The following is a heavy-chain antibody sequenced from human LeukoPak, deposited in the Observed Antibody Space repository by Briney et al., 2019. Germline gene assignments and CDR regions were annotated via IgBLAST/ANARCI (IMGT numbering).Heavy chain of an antibody. CDR2: ISGGGDLT. CDR1: DFSFSSYS. J-gene: IGHJ4*02. CDR3: ARSQSSRQITIPKTRRYFDY. Sequence: GGSLGLSCAASDFSFSSYSMTWVRQAPGKGLEWVSIISGGGDLTFYADSVKGRLAISRDNSKNTLFLQMNSLRAEDTAVYYCARSQSSRQITIPKTRRYFDYWGQGVLVTVSS. V-gene: IGHV3-23*01. D-gene: IGHD3-10*01.